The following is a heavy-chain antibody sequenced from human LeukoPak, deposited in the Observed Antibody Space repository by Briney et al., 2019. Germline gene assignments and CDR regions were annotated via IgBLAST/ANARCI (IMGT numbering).Heavy chain of an antibody. CDR3: ARTFRYYDTASVFDP. V-gene: IGHV1-69*05. CDR2: IIPIFGTA. D-gene: IGHD3-9*01. CDR1: GGTFSSYA. Sequence: SVKVSYKASGGTFSSYAISWVRQAPGRGLEWMGRIIPIFGTANYAQKFQGRVTITTDESTSTAYMELSSLRSEDTAVYYCARTFRYYDTASVFDPWGQGTLVTVSS. J-gene: IGHJ5*02.